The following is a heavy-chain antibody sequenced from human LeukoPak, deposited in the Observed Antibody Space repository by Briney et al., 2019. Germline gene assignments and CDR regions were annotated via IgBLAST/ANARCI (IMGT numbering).Heavy chain of an antibody. Sequence: PGGSLRLSCTTSGFIFEDYAMHWVRQLPGKGLEWISVISYNSKSMGYGDSVKGRFTVSRDNDKNSLFLEMNSLRADDSAMYYCAKDSNHWPSGIDYWGRGILVTASS. J-gene: IGHJ4*02. CDR1: GFIFEDYA. CDR2: ISYNSKSM. CDR3: AKDSNHWPSGIDY. V-gene: IGHV3-9*01. D-gene: IGHD3-10*01.